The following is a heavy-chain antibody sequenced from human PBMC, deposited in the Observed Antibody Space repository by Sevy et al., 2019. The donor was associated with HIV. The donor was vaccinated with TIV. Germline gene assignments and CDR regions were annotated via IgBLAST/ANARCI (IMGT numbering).Heavy chain of an antibody. D-gene: IGHD6-13*01. V-gene: IGHV3-23*01. Sequence: GGSLRLSCAASGFTFSSYAMSWVRQAPGKGLEWVSAMGGSGGSTYYADSVKGRFTISRDNSKNTLYLKMNGLRAEDTAVYYCAKDGVGFYSSSWYYFDYWGQGTLVTVSS. CDR2: MGGSGGST. CDR3: AKDGVGFYSSSWYYFDY. J-gene: IGHJ4*02. CDR1: GFTFSSYA.